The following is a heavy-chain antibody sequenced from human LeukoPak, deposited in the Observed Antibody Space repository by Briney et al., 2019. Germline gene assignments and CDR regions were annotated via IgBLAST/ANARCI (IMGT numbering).Heavy chain of an antibody. CDR2: ISGSGDNV. CDR1: GFTFSNYD. V-gene: IGHV3-23*01. CDR3: ARRYCSGGSCFGFTLDY. D-gene: IGHD2-15*01. J-gene: IGHJ4*02. Sequence: GGSLRLSCAGPGFTFSNYDMTWVRQAPGKGLEWVSRISGSGDNVYYSDSVKGRFTISRDNSKNTLYLQMNSLRVEDTARYYCARRYCSGGSCFGFTLDYWGQGTLVTVSS.